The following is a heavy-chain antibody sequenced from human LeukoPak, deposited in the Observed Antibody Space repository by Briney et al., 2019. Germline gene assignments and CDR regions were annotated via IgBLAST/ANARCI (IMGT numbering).Heavy chain of an antibody. D-gene: IGHD3-22*01. J-gene: IGHJ4*02. V-gene: IGHV2-70*11. CDR1: GFSLTTSGVS. Sequence: SGPTLVNPTQTLTLTCTFSGFSLTTSGVSVSWIRQPPGKALEWLARLDWDGDRYYSTSLKTRLTISKDTPKNQVVLTMTNVDPADTATYYCARISYYYDSRGYGQHYFDYRGQGTLVSVSS. CDR3: ARISYYYDSRGYGQHYFDY. CDR2: LDWDGDR.